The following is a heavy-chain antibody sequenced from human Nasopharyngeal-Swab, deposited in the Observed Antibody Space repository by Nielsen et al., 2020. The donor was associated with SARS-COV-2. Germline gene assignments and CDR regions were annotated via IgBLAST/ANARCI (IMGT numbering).Heavy chain of an antibody. J-gene: IGHJ4*02. D-gene: IGHD3-22*01. CDR2: IHYSGST. Sequence: LRLSCTVSGGSISSGDYYWSWIRQPPGKGLEWIGYIHYSGSTYYNPSLKSRVTISVDTSKNQFSLKLSSVTAADTAVYYCARDSLGTYYHYFDYWGQGTLVTVSS. CDR3: ARDSLGTYYHYFDY. V-gene: IGHV4-30-4*01. CDR1: GGSISSGDYY.